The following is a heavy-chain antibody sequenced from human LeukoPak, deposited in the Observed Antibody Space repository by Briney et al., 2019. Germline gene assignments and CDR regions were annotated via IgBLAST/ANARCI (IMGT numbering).Heavy chain of an antibody. CDR1: GGSFSGYY. Sequence: SETLSLTCAVYGGSFSGYYWSWIRQPPGKGLEWIGEINHSGSTNYNPSLKSRVTISVDTSKNQFSLKLSSVTAADTAVYYCARARYCSGGSCCAAAFDIWGQGTMVTVSS. J-gene: IGHJ3*02. D-gene: IGHD2-15*01. V-gene: IGHV4-34*01. CDR3: ARARYCSGGSCCAAAFDI. CDR2: INHSGST.